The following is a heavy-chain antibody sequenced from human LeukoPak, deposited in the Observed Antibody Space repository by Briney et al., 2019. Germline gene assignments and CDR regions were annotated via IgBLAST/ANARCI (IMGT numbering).Heavy chain of an antibody. V-gene: IGHV3-23*01. CDR2: VSGSGGST. D-gene: IGHD1-26*01. J-gene: IGHJ2*01. CDR3: AKNSGSYYPNWYFDL. Sequence: GSLRLSCAASGFTFSSYAMSWVRQAPGKGLEWVSAVSGSGGSTYYADSVTGRFTISRDNSKNTLYLQMNSLRAEDTAVYYCAKNSGSYYPNWYFDLWGRGTLVTVSS. CDR1: GFTFSSYA.